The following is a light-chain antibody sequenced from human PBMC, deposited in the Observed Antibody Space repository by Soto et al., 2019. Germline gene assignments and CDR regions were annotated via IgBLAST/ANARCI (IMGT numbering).Light chain of an antibody. CDR1: QSVSS. CDR2: AAS. Sequence: EIVMTQSPATLSVSPGERATLSCMASQSVSSLAWYQQKPGQTPRLLIYAASTRATGIPARFSGSGSGTEYTLTISSLQSEAFAVYDCQQYNNWPHPFGQGTKLEIK. CDR3: QQYNNWPHP. J-gene: IGKJ2*01. V-gene: IGKV3D-15*01.